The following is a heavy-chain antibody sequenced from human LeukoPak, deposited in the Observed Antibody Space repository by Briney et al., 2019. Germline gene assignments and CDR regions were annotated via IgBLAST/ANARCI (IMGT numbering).Heavy chain of an antibody. D-gene: IGHD2-8*01. CDR1: GYTFTGYY. CDR3: ARLRRYCTNGVCPVRYSNYFDY. V-gene: IGHV1-2*02. CDR2: INPNSGGT. Sequence: GASVKVSCKASGYTFTGYYMHWVRQAPGQGLEWMGWINPNSGGTNYAQKFQGRVTMTRDTPISTAYMELSRLRSDDTAVYYCARLRRYCTNGVCPVRYSNYFDYWGQGTLVTVSS. J-gene: IGHJ4*02.